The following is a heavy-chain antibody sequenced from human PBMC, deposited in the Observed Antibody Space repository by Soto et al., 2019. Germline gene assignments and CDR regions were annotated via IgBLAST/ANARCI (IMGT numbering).Heavy chain of an antibody. CDR1: GGSISIYY. Sequence: PSETLSLTCTVSGGSISIYYWSLIRQPPGKGLEWIGYIYYSGSTNYNPSLKSRVTISVDTSKNQFSLKLSSVTAADTAVYYCARVVVTAIRFGGHYYFDYWGQGHIVTVSS. V-gene: IGHV4-59*01. CDR3: ARVVVTAIRFGGHYYFDY. CDR2: IYYSGST. J-gene: IGHJ4*02. D-gene: IGHD2-21*02.